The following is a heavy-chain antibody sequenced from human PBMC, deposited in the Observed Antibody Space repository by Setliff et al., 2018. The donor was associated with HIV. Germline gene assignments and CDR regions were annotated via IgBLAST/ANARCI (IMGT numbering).Heavy chain of an antibody. D-gene: IGHD3-22*01. Sequence: SETLSLTCTVSGGSISNYYWSWIRQPAGKELEWIGRIYSSGSTSYNPSLKSRVTMSVDTSKNQFSLKLSSVTAADTAVYYCARDTPYYYDSSGYQGDYYYYYYMDVWGKGTTVTVSS. CDR3: ARDTPYYYDSSGYQGDYYYYYYMDV. V-gene: IGHV4-4*07. CDR1: GGSISNYY. CDR2: IYSSGST. J-gene: IGHJ6*03.